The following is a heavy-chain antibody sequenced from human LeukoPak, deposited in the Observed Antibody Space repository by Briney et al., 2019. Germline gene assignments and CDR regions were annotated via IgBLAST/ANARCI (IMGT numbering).Heavy chain of an antibody. V-gene: IGHV3-23*01. CDR1: GFTFSSYA. Sequence: GGSLRFSCAASGFTFSSYAMSWVRQAPGKGLEWVSAISGSGGSTYYADSVKGRFTISRDNSKNTLYLQMNSLRAEDTAVYYCAKLSLTDYYGSGSIPYWGQGTLVTVSS. CDR3: AKLSLTDYYGSGSIPY. D-gene: IGHD3-10*01. J-gene: IGHJ4*02. CDR2: ISGSGGST.